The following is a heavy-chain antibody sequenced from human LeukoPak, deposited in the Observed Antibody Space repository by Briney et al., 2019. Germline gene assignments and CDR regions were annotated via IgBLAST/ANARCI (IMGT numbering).Heavy chain of an antibody. CDR1: GFTFSDYW. J-gene: IGHJ4*02. CDR2: VKQDGSEK. Sequence: PGGSLRLSCAASGFTFSDYWISWVRQAPGKGLEWVANVKQDGSEKFYVDSVKGRFTISRDSARNSVYLQMNSLRADDTAVYYCTRMAWRSRPFDYWGQGTLVTVSS. CDR3: TRMAWRSRPFDY. D-gene: IGHD2-2*01. V-gene: IGHV3-7*01.